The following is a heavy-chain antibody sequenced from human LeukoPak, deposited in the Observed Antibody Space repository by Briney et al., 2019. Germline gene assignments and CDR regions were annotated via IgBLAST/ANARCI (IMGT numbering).Heavy chain of an antibody. CDR2: IKQDGSEK. CDR3: ATDATVTTFDY. D-gene: IGHD4-17*01. J-gene: IGHJ4*02. Sequence: KSGGSLRLSCEGSAFIFSGHWMNWVRQAPGKGLEWVANIKQDGSEKYYVDSVKGRFTISRDNAKNSLYLQMNSLRAEDTAVYYCATDATVTTFDYWGQGTLVTVSS. CDR1: AFIFSGHW. V-gene: IGHV3-7*01.